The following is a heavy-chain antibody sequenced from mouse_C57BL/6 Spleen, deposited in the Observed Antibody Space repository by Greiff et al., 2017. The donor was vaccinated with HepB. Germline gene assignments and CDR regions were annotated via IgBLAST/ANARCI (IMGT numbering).Heavy chain of an antibody. V-gene: IGHV1-7*01. J-gene: IGHJ1*03. CDR2: INPSSGYT. D-gene: IGHD1-1*01. CDR1: GYTFTSYW. Sequence: QVQLQQSGAELAKPGASVKLSCKASGYTFTSYWMHWVKQRTGQGLEWIGYINPSSGYTKYNQKFKDKATLTADKSSSTAYMQLSSLTYEDSAVYYCSISEAYGRSYEGYWYFDVWGTGTTVTVSS. CDR3: SISEAYGRSYEGYWYFDV.